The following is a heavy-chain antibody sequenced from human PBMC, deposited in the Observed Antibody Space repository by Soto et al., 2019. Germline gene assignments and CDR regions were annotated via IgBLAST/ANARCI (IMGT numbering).Heavy chain of an antibody. CDR1: GGTFSSYA. CDR2: IIPIFGTA. Sequence: QVQLVQSGAEVKKPGSSVKVSCKASGGTFSSYAISWVRQAPGQGLEWMGGIIPIFGTANYAQKFQGRVTITADKSTSTAYMELSSLRSEDTVVYYCARGRSIAADGTTGYYYGMDVWGQGTTVTVSS. D-gene: IGHD6-13*01. J-gene: IGHJ6*02. CDR3: ARGRSIAADGTTGYYYGMDV. V-gene: IGHV1-69*06.